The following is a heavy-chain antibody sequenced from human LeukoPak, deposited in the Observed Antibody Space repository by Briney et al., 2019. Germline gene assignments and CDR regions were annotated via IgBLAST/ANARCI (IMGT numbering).Heavy chain of an antibody. D-gene: IGHD4-17*01. CDR2: INDDGKTT. V-gene: IGHV3-74*01. CDR3: ARDVSYGRMDV. Sequence: GGSLRLSCSASGFNFRKTWMQWVRHAPGKGLVWVSQINDDGKTTGYADSVKGRFTVSRDNGKNTLYLHMKSLRAEDTAVYYCARDVSYGRMDVWGQGTTVIVSS. CDR1: GFNFRKTW. J-gene: IGHJ6*02.